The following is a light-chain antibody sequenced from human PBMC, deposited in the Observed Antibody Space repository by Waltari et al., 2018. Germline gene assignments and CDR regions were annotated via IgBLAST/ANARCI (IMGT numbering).Light chain of an antibody. CDR2: DAS. J-gene: IGKJ4*01. CDR3: QQYDHLPLT. Sequence: DILMTQSPFLLSASVGDRVTITCQASQDIRNYLNWFQQKPGEAPKLLIYDASNLETGVPSRFSGSGSGTDFTFTISSLQPEDLATYYCQQYDHLPLTFGGGTKVEIK. CDR1: QDIRNY. V-gene: IGKV1-33*01.